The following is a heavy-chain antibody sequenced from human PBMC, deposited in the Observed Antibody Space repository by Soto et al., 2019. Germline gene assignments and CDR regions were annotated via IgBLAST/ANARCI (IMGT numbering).Heavy chain of an antibody. CDR3: ARELQGLYYFDY. D-gene: IGHD4-4*01. V-gene: IGHV1-3*01. J-gene: IGHJ4*02. Sequence: QVQVLQSGAEVKKPGASVKVSCKASEYTFTSYTMHWVRQAPGQRLEWMGWINGGNGNTKYSQKFQGRVTITRDTSASTAYMELSSLRSDDTAVYYCARELQGLYYFDYWGQGTLGTVSS. CDR1: EYTFTSYT. CDR2: INGGNGNT.